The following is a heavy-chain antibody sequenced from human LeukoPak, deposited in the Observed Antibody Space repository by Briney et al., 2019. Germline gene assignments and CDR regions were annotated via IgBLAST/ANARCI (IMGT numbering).Heavy chain of an antibody. CDR2: IYHSGST. CDR1: GYSISSGYY. V-gene: IGHV4-38-2*01. CDR3: AISRDGYTYIDL. Sequence: SETLSLTCAVSGYSISSGYYWGWIRQPPGKGLEWIGSIYHSGSTYYNPSLKSRVTISVDTSKNQFSLKLSSVTAADTAIYYFAISRDGYTYIDLWGHGTLVTVSS. J-gene: IGHJ4*01. D-gene: IGHD5-24*01.